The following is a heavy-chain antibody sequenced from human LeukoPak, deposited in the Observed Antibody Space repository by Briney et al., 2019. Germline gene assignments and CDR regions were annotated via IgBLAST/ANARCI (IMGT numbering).Heavy chain of an antibody. J-gene: IGHJ4*02. V-gene: IGHV4-59*08. CDR2: IYYSGST. D-gene: IGHD5-18*01. CDR3: ARSRGYSYGTTFLDY. Sequence: SETLSLTCTVSGGSISSYYWSRIRQPPGKGLEWIGYIYYSGSTNYNPSLKSRVTISVDTSKNQFSLKLSSVTAADTAVYYCARSRGYSYGTTFLDYWGQGTLVTVSS. CDR1: GGSISSYY.